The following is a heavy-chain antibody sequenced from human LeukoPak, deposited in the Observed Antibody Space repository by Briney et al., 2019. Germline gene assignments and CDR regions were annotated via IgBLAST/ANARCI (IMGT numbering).Heavy chain of an antibody. D-gene: IGHD6-13*01. V-gene: IGHV4-59*08. CDR2: IYYSGST. CDR3: ARGIAAANNWFDP. J-gene: IGHJ5*02. Sequence: PPETLSLTCTVSGGSISSYYWSWIRQPPGKGLEWIGYIYYSGSTNYNPSLKSRVTISVDTSKNQFSLKLSSVTAADTAVYYCARGIAAANNWFDPWGQGTLVTVSS. CDR1: GGSISSYY.